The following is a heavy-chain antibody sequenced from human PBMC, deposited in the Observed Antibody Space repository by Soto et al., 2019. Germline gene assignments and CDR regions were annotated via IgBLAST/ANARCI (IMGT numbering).Heavy chain of an antibody. J-gene: IGHJ4*02. Sequence: PSETLSLTCTVSGGSISSYYWSWIRQPPGKGLEWIGYIYYSGSTNYNPSLKSRVTISVDTSKNQFSLKLSSVTAADTALFYCARARESGYSYGGLDYWGQGTLVTVSS. CDR1: GGSISSYY. CDR2: IYYSGST. D-gene: IGHD5-18*01. CDR3: ARARESGYSYGGLDY. V-gene: IGHV4-59*01.